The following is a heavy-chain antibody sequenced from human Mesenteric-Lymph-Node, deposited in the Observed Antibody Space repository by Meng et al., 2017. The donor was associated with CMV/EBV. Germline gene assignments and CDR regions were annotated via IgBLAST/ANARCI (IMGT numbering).Heavy chain of an antibody. CDR3: AKVTVSGEWYFDL. Sequence: GGSLRLSCVGAGFTFSSYEMNWVRQAPGKGLEWISHIGSSGGAVYYGDSVKGRFTISRDNAKNTLYLQMHSLRAEDTAIYYCAKVTVSGEWYFDLWGRGTLVTVSS. J-gene: IGHJ2*01. CDR2: IGSSGGAV. CDR1: GFTFSSYE. V-gene: IGHV3-48*03. D-gene: IGHD1-26*01.